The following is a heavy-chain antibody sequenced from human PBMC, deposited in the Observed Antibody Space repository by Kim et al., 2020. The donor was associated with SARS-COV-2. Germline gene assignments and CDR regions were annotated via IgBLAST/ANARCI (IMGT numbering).Heavy chain of an antibody. V-gene: IGHV4-34*01. CDR3: ARRPAGVDW. J-gene: IGHJ4*02. CDR2: GST. Sequence: GSTTYNPSLKSRVTLSVDPSKNQFSLKLSSVTAADTAVYYCARRPAGVDWWGQGTPVTVSS.